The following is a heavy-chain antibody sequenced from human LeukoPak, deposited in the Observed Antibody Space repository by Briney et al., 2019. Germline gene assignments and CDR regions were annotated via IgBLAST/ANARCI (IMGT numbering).Heavy chain of an antibody. J-gene: IGHJ3*02. Sequence: GESLKITCKGSGYSFTSYWIGWVRQMPGKGLEWMGIIYPGGSDTRYSPSFQGQVTISADRSISTAYLQWSSLKASDTAMYYCARSPTSSSGAFDIWGQGTMVTVSS. D-gene: IGHD6-6*01. CDR1: GYSFTSYW. CDR3: ARSPTSSSGAFDI. CDR2: IYPGGSDT. V-gene: IGHV5-51*01.